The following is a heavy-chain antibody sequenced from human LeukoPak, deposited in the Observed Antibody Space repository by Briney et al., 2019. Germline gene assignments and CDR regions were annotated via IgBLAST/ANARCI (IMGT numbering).Heavy chain of an antibody. D-gene: IGHD2-21*01. J-gene: IGHJ4*02. CDR2: IIPILGIA. CDR1: GGTFSSYA. Sequence: SVKVSCKASGGTFSSYAISWVRQAPGQGLEWMGRIIPILGIANYAQKFQGRVTITADKSTSTAYMELSSLRSEDTAVYYCARAEGLWQGPHYFDYWGQGTLVTVSS. CDR3: ARAEGLWQGPHYFDY. V-gene: IGHV1-69*04.